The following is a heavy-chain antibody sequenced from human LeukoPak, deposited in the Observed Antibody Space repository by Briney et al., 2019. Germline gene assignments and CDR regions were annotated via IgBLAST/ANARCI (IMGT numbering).Heavy chain of an antibody. CDR1: GGSISSSSYY. CDR3: TRVTLKELSYFDY. CDR2: IYHSGST. J-gene: IGHJ4*02. Sequence: SETLSLTCTVSGGSISSSSYYWGWIRQPPGKGLEWIGEIYHSGSTNYNPSLKSRVTISVDKSKNQFSLKLSSVTAADTAVYCCTRVTLKELSYFDYWGQGTLVTVSS. D-gene: IGHD2-21*02. V-gene: IGHV4-39*07.